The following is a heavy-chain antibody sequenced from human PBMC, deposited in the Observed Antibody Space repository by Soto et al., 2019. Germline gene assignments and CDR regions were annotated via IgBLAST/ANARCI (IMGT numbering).Heavy chain of an antibody. V-gene: IGHV4-59*01. Sequence: PSETLSLTCTVSGGSISSYYWSWIRQPPGKGLEWIGYIYYSGSTNYNPSLKSRVTISVDTSKNQFSLKLSSVTAADTAVYYCARLRLSGYSYGGFDYWGQGTLVTVSS. D-gene: IGHD5-18*01. CDR3: ARLRLSGYSYGGFDY. CDR1: GGSISSYY. J-gene: IGHJ4*02. CDR2: IYYSGST.